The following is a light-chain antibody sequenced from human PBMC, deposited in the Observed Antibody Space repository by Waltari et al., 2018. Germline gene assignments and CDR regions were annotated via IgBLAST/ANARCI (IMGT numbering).Light chain of an antibody. J-gene: IGLJ2*01. CDR3: SSSTSLTNLFVV. V-gene: IGLV2-14*03. CDR2: DVN. CDR1: TSDIGDYNY. Sequence: QSALTQPSSVSGSPGQSITISCTGSTSDIGDYNYASCYQQHPGKAPKLVIYDVNNRPAGISNRLSGSKSANSASLAISVLQAEEEADYYCSSSTSLTNLFVVFGGGTKVTVL.